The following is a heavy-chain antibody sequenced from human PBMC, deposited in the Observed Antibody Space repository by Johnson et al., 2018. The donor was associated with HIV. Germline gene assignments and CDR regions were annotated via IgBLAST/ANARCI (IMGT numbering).Heavy chain of an antibody. Sequence: VQLVESGGGLVQPGGSLRLSCAASGFTFSSYDMHWVRQATGKGLEWVSAIGTAGDTYYPGSVKGRFTISRDNSKKTLYLQMNSLRAWDTAVYYFARGYCSSTSCAPEEGNAFDIWGQGTMVTVSS. CDR3: ARGYCSSTSCAPEEGNAFDI. J-gene: IGHJ3*02. CDR2: IGTAGDT. D-gene: IGHD2-2*01. CDR1: GFTFSSYD. V-gene: IGHV3-13*01.